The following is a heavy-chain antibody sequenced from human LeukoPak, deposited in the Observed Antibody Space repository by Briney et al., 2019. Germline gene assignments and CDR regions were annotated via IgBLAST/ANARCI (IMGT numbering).Heavy chain of an antibody. CDR3: ARGGDGYNSFDFDY. J-gene: IGHJ4*02. Sequence: ASVKVSFKASGGTFSSYAISWGRQAPGQGLEWMGRIIPIFGTANYAQKFQGRVTITADKSTSTAYMELSSLRSEDTAVYYCARGGDGYNSFDFDYWGQGPLVTVSS. V-gene: IGHV1-69*06. CDR2: IIPIFGTA. D-gene: IGHD5-24*01. CDR1: GGTFSSYA.